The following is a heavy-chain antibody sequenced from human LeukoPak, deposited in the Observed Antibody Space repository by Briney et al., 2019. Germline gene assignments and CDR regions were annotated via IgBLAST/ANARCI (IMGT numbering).Heavy chain of an antibody. CDR1: GYTFTSYA. V-gene: IGHV1-3*01. CDR2: INAGNGNT. Sequence: ASVKVSCKASGYTFTSYAMHWVRKAPEQRLEWMGWINAGNGNTKYSQKFQGRVTITRNTSASTAYMELSSLRSEDTAVYYCARDPPGSSLDYWGQGTLVTVSS. CDR3: ARDPPGSSLDY. J-gene: IGHJ4*02. D-gene: IGHD3-10*01.